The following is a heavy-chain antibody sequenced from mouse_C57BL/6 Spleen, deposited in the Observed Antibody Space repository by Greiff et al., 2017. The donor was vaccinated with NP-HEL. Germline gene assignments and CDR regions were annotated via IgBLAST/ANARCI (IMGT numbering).Heavy chain of an antibody. J-gene: IGHJ4*01. CDR1: GFTFSDYY. D-gene: IGHD3-2*02. CDR2: ISNGGGST. V-gene: IGHV5-12*01. Sequence: EVKLMESGGGLVQPGGSLKLSCAASGFTFSDYYMYWVRQTPEKRLEWVAYISNGGGSTYYPDTVKGRFTISRDNAKNTLYLQMSRLKSEDTAMYYWAIHEDSSGYVGYAMDYGGQGTSVTVSS. CDR3: AIHEDSSGYVGYAMDY.